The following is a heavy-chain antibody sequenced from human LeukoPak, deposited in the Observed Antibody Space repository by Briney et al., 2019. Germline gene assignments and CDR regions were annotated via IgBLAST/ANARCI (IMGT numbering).Heavy chain of an antibody. CDR2: IRYDGSNK. V-gene: IGHV3-30*02. CDR3: AKDGESGWYVDYYYYCMDV. Sequence: PGGSLRLSCAASGFTFSSYGMHWVRQAPGKGLEWVPFIRYDGSNKYYADSVKGRFTISRDNSKNTLYLQMNSLRAEDTAVYYCAKDGESGWYVDYYYYCMDVWGKGTTVTVSS. J-gene: IGHJ6*03. CDR1: GFTFSSYG. D-gene: IGHD6-19*01.